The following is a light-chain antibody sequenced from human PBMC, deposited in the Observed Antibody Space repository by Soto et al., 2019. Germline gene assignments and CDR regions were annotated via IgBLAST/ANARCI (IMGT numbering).Light chain of an antibody. CDR1: SSDVGAYNS. CDR3: SSYTRSNSYV. CDR2: DVS. J-gene: IGLJ1*01. Sequence: QSALTQPASVSGSPGQSVAISCTGTSSDVGAYNSFSWYQQYPAKAPKLMIHDVSNRPSGVSDRFSGSKSGNTASLTISRPKAEDEDDYYCSSYTRSNSYVFGSGTKLTVL. V-gene: IGLV2-14*01.